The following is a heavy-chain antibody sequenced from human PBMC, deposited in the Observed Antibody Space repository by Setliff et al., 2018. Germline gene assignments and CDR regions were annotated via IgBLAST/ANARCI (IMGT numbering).Heavy chain of an antibody. J-gene: IGHJ4*02. Sequence: PGESLKISCAASGFTFSSHWMHWVRQVPGKGLAWVSQINPDATTTYYADSVKGRFTISRDNAKTTLYLQMNSLRVEDTAVYFCARDPRDGSSSPMADNRGQGTLVTVSS. CDR1: GFTFSSHW. V-gene: IGHV3-74*01. CDR2: INPDATTT. D-gene: IGHD3-10*01. CDR3: ARDPRDGSSSPMADN.